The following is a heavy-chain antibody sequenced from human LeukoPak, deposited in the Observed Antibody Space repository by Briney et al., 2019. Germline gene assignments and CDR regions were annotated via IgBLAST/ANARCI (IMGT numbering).Heavy chain of an antibody. CDR1: GFTFSSYA. V-gene: IGHV3-23*01. D-gene: IGHD3-3*01. Sequence: SGGSLRLSCAASGFTFSSYAMSWVRQAPGKGLEWVSAISGSGGSTDYADSVNGRFTISRDNSKNTLYLQMNSLRAEDTALYYCAKDLRPIFLGGAFDIWGQGTMVTVSS. CDR2: ISGSGGST. J-gene: IGHJ3*02. CDR3: AKDLRPIFLGGAFDI.